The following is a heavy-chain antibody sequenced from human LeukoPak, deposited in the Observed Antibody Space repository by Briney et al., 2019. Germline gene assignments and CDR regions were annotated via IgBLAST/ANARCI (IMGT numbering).Heavy chain of an antibody. V-gene: IGHV4-39*07. CDR2: IYYSGST. CDR3: ARVTDDIFGFDY. D-gene: IGHD3-9*01. Sequence: SETLSLTCTVSGGSISSSSYYWGWIRQPPGKGLEWIGSIYYSGSTYYNPSLKSRVTILVDTSKNQFSLKLSSVTAADTAVYYCARVTDDIFGFDYWGQGTLVTVSS. J-gene: IGHJ4*02. CDR1: GGSISSSSYY.